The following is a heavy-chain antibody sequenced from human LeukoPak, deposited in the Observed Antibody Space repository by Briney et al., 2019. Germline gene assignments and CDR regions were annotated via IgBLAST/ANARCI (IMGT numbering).Heavy chain of an antibody. CDR2: INHSGST. J-gene: IGHJ4*02. CDR1: GGSFSGYY. CDR3: ASGYSCAFDY. Sequence: SETLSLTCAVYGGSFSGYYWSWIRQPPGKGLEWIGEINHSGSTNYNPSLKSRVTISVDTSKNQFSLKLSSVTAADTAVYYCASGYSCAFDYWGQGTLVTVSS. V-gene: IGHV4-34*01. D-gene: IGHD6-19*01.